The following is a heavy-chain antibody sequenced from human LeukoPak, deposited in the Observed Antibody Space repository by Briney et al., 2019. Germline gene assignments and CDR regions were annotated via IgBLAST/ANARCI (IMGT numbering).Heavy chain of an antibody. J-gene: IGHJ1*01. D-gene: IGHD4-11*01. CDR2: ISSSSSTT. CDR1: GFTFSSYS. CDR3: AKADSMTKAFEHFQH. Sequence: GGSLRLSCAASGFTFSSYSMNWVRQAPGKGLEWVSYISSSSSTTYYADSVKGRFTISRDNSKNTLYLEMNSLRAEDTGVYYCAKADSMTKAFEHFQHWGHGTLVTVSS. V-gene: IGHV3-48*01.